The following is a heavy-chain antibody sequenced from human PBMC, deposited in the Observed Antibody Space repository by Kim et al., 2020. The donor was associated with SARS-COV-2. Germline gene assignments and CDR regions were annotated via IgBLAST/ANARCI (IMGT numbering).Heavy chain of an antibody. D-gene: IGHD6-13*01. CDR1: GFTFSSYE. Sequence: GGSLRLSCAASGFTFSSYEMNWVRQAPGKGLEWVSYISSSGSTIYYADSVKGRFTISRDNAKNSLYLQMNSLRAEDTAVYYCARVKGGVWYSSSWYGGDWFDPWGQGTLVTVSS. CDR3: ARVKGGVWYSSSWYGGDWFDP. V-gene: IGHV3-48*03. J-gene: IGHJ5*02. CDR2: ISSSGSTI.